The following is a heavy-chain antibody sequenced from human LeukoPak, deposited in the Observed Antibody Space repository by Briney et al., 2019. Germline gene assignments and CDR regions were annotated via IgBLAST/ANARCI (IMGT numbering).Heavy chain of an antibody. CDR2: IKSKTDGGTT. CDR1: GFMFSSNW. D-gene: IGHD2-2*01. J-gene: IGHJ4*02. V-gene: IGHV3-15*01. Sequence: GGSLRLSCAASGFMFSSNWMSWVRQAPGKGLEWVGRIKSKTDGGTTDYAAPVKGRFTISRDDSKNTLYLQMNSLKTEDTAVYYCTTSWYAGPQNFDYWGQETLVTVSS. CDR3: TTSWYAGPQNFDY.